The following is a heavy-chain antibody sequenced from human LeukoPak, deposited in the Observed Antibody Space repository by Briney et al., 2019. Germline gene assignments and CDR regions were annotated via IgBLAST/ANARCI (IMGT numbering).Heavy chain of an antibody. Sequence: GGSLRLSCAASGFTFSSYAMHWVRQAPGKGLEYVSAISSNGGSTYYANSVKGRFTISRDDAKNSLYLQMNNLRAEDTAVYYCAREGGFVVVKRLDYWGQGTLVTVSS. V-gene: IGHV3-64*01. CDR3: AREGGFVVVKRLDY. CDR2: ISSNGGST. CDR1: GFTFSSYA. J-gene: IGHJ4*02. D-gene: IGHD2-21*01.